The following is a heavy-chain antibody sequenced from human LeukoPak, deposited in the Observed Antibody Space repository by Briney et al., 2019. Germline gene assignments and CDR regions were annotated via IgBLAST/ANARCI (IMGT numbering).Heavy chain of an antibody. J-gene: IGHJ4*02. CDR2: INHSGST. Sequence: PSETLSLTCAVYGGSFSGYYWSWIRQPPGKGLEWIGEINHSGSTNYNPSLKSRVTISVDTSKNQFSLKLSSVTAADTAVYYCARGHRSAAGNSGFDYWGQGTLVTVSS. CDR1: GGSFSGYY. CDR3: ARGHRSAAGNSGFDY. V-gene: IGHV4-34*01. D-gene: IGHD4-23*01.